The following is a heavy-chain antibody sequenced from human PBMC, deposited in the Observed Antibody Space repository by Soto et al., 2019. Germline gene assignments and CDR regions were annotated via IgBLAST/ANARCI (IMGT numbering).Heavy chain of an antibody. CDR3: ASGYCSGGSCYAGSL. CDR2: TRNIANSYTT. CDR1: EFTVSDHY. D-gene: IGHD2-15*01. V-gene: IGHV3-72*01. J-gene: IGHJ4*02. Sequence: GGSLRLSCAASEFTVSDHYMDWVRQAPGKGLEWVGRTRNIANSYTTEYAASVKGRFIISRDDSKNSLYLQMDSLKTEDTAVYYCASGYCSGGSCYAGSLWGQGTLVTVSS.